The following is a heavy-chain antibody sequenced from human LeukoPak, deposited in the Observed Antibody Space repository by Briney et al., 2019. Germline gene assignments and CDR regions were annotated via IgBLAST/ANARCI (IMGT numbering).Heavy chain of an antibody. CDR3: ARDCSSTSCPHNWFDP. V-gene: IGHV4-61*02. Sequence: SETLSLTCTVSGGSISSGSYYWSWIRQPAGKGLEWIGRIYTSGSTNYNPSLKSRVTISVDTSKNQFSLKLSSVTAADTAVYYCARDCSSTSCPHNWFDPWGQGTPVTVSS. CDR1: GGSISSGSYY. CDR2: IYTSGST. D-gene: IGHD2-2*01. J-gene: IGHJ5*02.